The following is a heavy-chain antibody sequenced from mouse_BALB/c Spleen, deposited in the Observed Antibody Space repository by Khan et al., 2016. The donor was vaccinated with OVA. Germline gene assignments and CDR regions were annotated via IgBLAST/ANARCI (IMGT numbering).Heavy chain of an antibody. V-gene: IGHV3-6*02. CDR2: ISYDGSN. D-gene: IGHD1-1*01. CDR1: DYSITSGYY. J-gene: IGHJ3*01. CDR3: ARGYPFAY. Sequence: VQLQESGPGLVQPSQSLSLTCSVTDYSITSGYYWNWIRQFPGNKLEWMGYISYDGSNNYNPSLKNRISITRDTSKNQFFLKLNSVTTEDTATYYCARGYPFAYWGQGTLVTVSA.